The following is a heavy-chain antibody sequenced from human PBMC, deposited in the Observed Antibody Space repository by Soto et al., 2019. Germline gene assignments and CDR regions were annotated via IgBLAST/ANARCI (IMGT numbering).Heavy chain of an antibody. CDR1: GGTFSSYA. CDR2: IIPIFGTA. CDR3: ARETYDSSGYYSDY. Sequence: ASVKVSCKASGGTFSSYAISWVRQAPGQGLEWMGGIIPIFGTANYAQEFQGRVTITADESTSTAYMELSSLRSEDTAVYYCARETYDSSGYYSDYWGQGTLVTVSS. D-gene: IGHD3-22*01. J-gene: IGHJ4*02. V-gene: IGHV1-69*13.